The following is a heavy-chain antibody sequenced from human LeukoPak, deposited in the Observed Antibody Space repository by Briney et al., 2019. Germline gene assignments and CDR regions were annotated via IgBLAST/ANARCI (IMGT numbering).Heavy chain of an antibody. CDR2: ISPSNGNT. D-gene: IGHD1-26*01. CDR3: ARDSGWELQRFYFDH. J-gene: IGHJ4*02. V-gene: IGHV1-18*04. CDR1: GYTFRSYS. Sequence: ASVKVSCKASGYTFRSYSISWVRQAPGQGLEWMGWISPSNGNTNYAQKLQDRVTMTTDTSTRTVYMELRSLRSDDTAVYYCARDSGWELQRFYFDHWGQGTLVTVSS.